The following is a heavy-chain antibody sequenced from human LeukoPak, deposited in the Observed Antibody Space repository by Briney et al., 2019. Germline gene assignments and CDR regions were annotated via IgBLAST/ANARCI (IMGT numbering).Heavy chain of an antibody. CDR1: CGSISSDY. Sequence: SETLSLTCTVSCGSISSDYWSWVRQPARKGLEWIGRIYTSGSTNYNPSLKSRVTMSVDTSKNQFSLKLSSVTAADTAVYYCAGVVAAVYNWFDPWGQGTLVTVSS. CDR3: AGVVAAVYNWFDP. J-gene: IGHJ5*02. D-gene: IGHD2-15*01. CDR2: IYTSGST. V-gene: IGHV4-4*07.